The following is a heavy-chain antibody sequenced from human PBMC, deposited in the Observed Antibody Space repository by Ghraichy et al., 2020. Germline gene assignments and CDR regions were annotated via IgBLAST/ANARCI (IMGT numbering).Heavy chain of an antibody. J-gene: IGHJ4*02. CDR1: GGSFSGYY. D-gene: IGHD6-6*01. CDR3: SRAGYSSSSHDY. CDR2: INHSGST. Sequence: SETLSLTCAVYGGSFSGYYWSWIRQPPGTGLEWIGEINHSGSTNYNPSLKSRVTISVDTSKNQFSLKLSSVTAADTAVYYCSRAGYSSSSHDYWGQGTLVTVSS. V-gene: IGHV4-34*01.